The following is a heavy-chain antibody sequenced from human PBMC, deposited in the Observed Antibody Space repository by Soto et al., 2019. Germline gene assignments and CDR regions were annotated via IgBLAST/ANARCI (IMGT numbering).Heavy chain of an antibody. CDR3: ARLLSFGELTLDS. J-gene: IGHJ4*02. D-gene: IGHD3-10*01. Sequence: QVQLVQSGAEVKKPGASVKVSCKSSGYSFTTYAIHCVRQAPGHRFEWIGWINAGNGNTKYSQKFQGRVTITRDTSATTTYMELSSLRSEDTAVYYCARLLSFGELTLDSWGQGSLVTVSS. CDR2: INAGNGNT. V-gene: IGHV1-3*01. CDR1: GYSFTTYA.